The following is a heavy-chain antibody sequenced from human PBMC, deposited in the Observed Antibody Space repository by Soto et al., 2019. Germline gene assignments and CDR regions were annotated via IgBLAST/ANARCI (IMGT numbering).Heavy chain of an antibody. Sequence: GGSLRLSCAASGFTFSSYGMHWVRQAPGKGLEWVAVISYDGSNKYYADSVKGRFTISRDNSKNTLYLQMNSLRAEDTAVYYCARAPSMIVVVTTPAHFDYWGQRTLVTVSS. CDR2: ISYDGSNK. J-gene: IGHJ4*02. CDR3: ARAPSMIVVVTTPAHFDY. CDR1: GFTFSSYG. V-gene: IGHV3-30*03. D-gene: IGHD3-22*01.